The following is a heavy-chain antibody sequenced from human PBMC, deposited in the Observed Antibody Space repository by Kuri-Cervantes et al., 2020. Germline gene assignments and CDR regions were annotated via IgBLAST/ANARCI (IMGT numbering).Heavy chain of an antibody. CDR1: GYSISSSNW. CDR3: ARGRTYYYDSSGYYRKEYFQH. Sequence: SETLSLTCAVSGYSISSSNWWGWIRQPPGKGLEWIGYIYYSGSTYYNPSLKSRVTMSVDTSKNQFSLKLSSVTAVDTAVYYCARGRTYYYDSSGYYRKEYFQHWGQGTLVTVSS. D-gene: IGHD3-22*01. CDR2: IYYSGST. V-gene: IGHV4-28*03. J-gene: IGHJ1*01.